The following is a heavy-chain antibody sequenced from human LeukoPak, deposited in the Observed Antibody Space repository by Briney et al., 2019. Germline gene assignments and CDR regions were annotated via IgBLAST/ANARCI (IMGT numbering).Heavy chain of an antibody. CDR3: ARDAIVGATNWFDP. V-gene: IGHV4-59*01. CDR1: DGSISDYS. CDR2: IHYSGST. J-gene: IGHJ5*02. Sequence: PSETLSLTCTVSDGSISDYSWSWIRQPPGKGLEWIGYIHYSGSTNYNPSLKSRVTISLDTSKNQFSLKLSSVTAADTAVYYCARDAIVGATNWFDPWGQGTLVTVSS. D-gene: IGHD1-26*01.